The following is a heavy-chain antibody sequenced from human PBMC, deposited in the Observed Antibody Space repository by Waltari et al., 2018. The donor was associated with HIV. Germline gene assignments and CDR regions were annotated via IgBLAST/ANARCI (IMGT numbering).Heavy chain of an antibody. CDR1: GASISSYY. J-gene: IGHJ4*02. CDR2: IYYIGST. Sequence: QVQLQESGPGLVKPSETLSLTCTVSGASISSYYWSWIRQPPGKGLEWIGYIYYIGSTNYNPSLKSRVTISVDTSKNQCSLKLSSVTAADTAVYYCARGGRWSDYWGQGTLVTVSS. CDR3: ARGGRWSDY. V-gene: IGHV4-59*01. D-gene: IGHD3-16*01.